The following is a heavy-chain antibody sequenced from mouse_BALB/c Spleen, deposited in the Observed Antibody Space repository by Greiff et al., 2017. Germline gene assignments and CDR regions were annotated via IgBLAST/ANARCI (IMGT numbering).Heavy chain of an antibody. CDR3: TRKLSYYRYDRGAMDY. Sequence: EVKLMESGGGLVQPGGSMKLSCVASGFTFSNYWMNWVRQSPEKGLEWVAEIRLKSNNYATHYAESVKGRFTISRDDSKSSVYLQMNNLRAEDTGIYYCTRKLSYYRYDRGAMDYWGQGTSVTVSS. D-gene: IGHD2-14*01. CDR2: IRLKSNNYAT. V-gene: IGHV6-6*02. CDR1: GFTFSNYW. J-gene: IGHJ4*01.